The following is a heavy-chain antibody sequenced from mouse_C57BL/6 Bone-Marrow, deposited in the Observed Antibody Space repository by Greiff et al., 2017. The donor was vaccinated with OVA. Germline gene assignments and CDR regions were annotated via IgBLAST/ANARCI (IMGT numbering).Heavy chain of an antibody. V-gene: IGHV5-4*01. Sequence: EVQRVESGGGLVKPGGSLKLSCAASGFTFSSYAMSWVRQTPEKRLEWVATISDGGSYTYYPDNVKGRFTISRDNAKNNLYLQMSHLKSEDTAMYYCARDGPQLGPGAMDYWGQGTSVTVSS. J-gene: IGHJ4*01. CDR3: ARDGPQLGPGAMDY. D-gene: IGHD4-1*02. CDR1: GFTFSSYA. CDR2: ISDGGSYT.